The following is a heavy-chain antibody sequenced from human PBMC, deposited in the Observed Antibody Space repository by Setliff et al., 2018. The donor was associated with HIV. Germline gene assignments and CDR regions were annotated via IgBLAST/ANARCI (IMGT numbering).Heavy chain of an antibody. V-gene: IGHV4-4*02. CDR2: IFHSGST. D-gene: IGHD3-22*01. CDR3: ARGPNLLTHYYDSSGYAVGYSDH. CDR1: GGSISDNNW. Sequence: PSETLSLTCAVSGGSISDNNWWSWVRQPPGKELEWIGEIFHSGSTNYNPSLKSRVTILVDKSKNQLSLRLSAVTDADTAVYYCARGPNLLTHYYDSSGYAVGYSDHWGQGTLVTVSS. J-gene: IGHJ4*02.